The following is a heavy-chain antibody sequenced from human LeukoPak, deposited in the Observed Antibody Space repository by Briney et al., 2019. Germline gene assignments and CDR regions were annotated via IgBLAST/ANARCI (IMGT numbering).Heavy chain of an antibody. Sequence: PSQTLSLTCTVSGGSISSGGYYWSWIRQPPGKGLEWIGYIYHSGSTYYNPSLKSRVTMSVDRSKNQFSLKLSSVTAADTAVYYCARDYGSGYDSLFHFDYWGQGTLVTVSS. CDR3: ARDYGSGYDSLFHFDY. V-gene: IGHV4-30-2*01. J-gene: IGHJ4*02. CDR1: GGSISSGGYY. CDR2: IYHSGST. D-gene: IGHD5-12*01.